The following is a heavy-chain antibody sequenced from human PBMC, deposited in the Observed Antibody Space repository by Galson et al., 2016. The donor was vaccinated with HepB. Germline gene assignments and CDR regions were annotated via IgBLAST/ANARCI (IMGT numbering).Heavy chain of an antibody. CDR3: ARRVPVDKTPRPPRCFDP. Sequence: SETLSLTCTVSDDPLRGSTSFRGWIRQPPGKGLERIGNNHYTGSTYYNPSLKSRVTISVDTSKNQFSLKLTSVTAADTAVYYCARRVPVDKTPRPPRCFDPWGQGTLVTVSS. D-gene: IGHD2-2*01. V-gene: IGHV4-39*01. CDR2: NHYTGST. CDR1: DDPLRGSTSF. J-gene: IGHJ5*02.